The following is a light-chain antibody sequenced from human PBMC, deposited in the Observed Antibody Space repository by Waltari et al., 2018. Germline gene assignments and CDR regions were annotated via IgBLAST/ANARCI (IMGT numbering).Light chain of an antibody. CDR3: QQYNRWPPIT. Sequence: EIVMTQSPATLSVSPGETATLSCRASQSVSSNVAWYQKKPGQAPRLLIYDASTRATSSPPKFRGIGSGTEFTLTISGRRSEDFAVYYCQQYNRWPPITFGHGTRLEIK. CDR2: DAS. J-gene: IGKJ5*01. V-gene: IGKV3-15*01. CDR1: QSVSSN.